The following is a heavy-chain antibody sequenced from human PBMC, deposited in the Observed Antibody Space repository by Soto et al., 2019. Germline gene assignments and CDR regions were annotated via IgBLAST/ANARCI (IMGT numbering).Heavy chain of an antibody. CDR3: ARVGRAAAEFDY. CDR1: GGSVSSGSYY. J-gene: IGHJ4*02. V-gene: IGHV4-61*01. Sequence: PSETLSLTCTVSGGSVSSGSYYWSWIRQPPGKGLEWIGSIYYSGSTDYNPSLKSRVTTSVDTSKNQFSLKLTSVTAADTAVYYCARVGRAAAEFDYWGQGTLVTVPS. CDR2: IYYSGST. D-gene: IGHD6-13*01.